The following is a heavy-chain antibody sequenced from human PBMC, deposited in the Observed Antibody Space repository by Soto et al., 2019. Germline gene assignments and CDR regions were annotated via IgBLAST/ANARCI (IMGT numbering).Heavy chain of an antibody. Sequence: RGSLRLSCEASGFTFSDYWMSWVRQAPGKGPEWVANIKFDGSEKQYVDSVGGRFTISRDNSRSSLSLQMNSLRAGDTAVYYCVKDGGYCSSSTCYAPRNHYFDSWGQGTLVTVSS. D-gene: IGHD2-2*01. CDR2: IKFDGSEK. CDR3: VKDGGYCSSSTCYAPRNHYFDS. V-gene: IGHV3-7*03. J-gene: IGHJ4*02. CDR1: GFTFSDYW.